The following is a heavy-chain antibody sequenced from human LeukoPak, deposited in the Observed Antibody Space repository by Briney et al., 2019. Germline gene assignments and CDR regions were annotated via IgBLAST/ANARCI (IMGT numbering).Heavy chain of an antibody. D-gene: IGHD2/OR15-2a*01. V-gene: IGHV3-21*04. CDR2: ISSSSSYI. Sequence: PGGSLRLSCAASGFTFSSYSMNWVRQAPGKGLEWVSSISSSSSYIYYADSVKGRFTISRDNSKSTLFLQMDSLRVEDTALYYCAKRGEVSTYYYFESWGQGALVTVSS. J-gene: IGHJ4*02. CDR1: GFTFSSYS. CDR3: AKRGEVSTYYYFES.